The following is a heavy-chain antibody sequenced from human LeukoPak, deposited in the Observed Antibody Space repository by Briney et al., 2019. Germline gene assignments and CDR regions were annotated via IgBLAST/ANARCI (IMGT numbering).Heavy chain of an antibody. CDR3: ARSYSSSSAGAIDY. Sequence: PSETLSLTCTVSGGSISSYYWSWIRQPAGKGLEWIGRIYTSGSTNYNPSLKSRVTMSVDTSKNQFSLKLSSVTAADTAVYYCARSYSSSSAGAIDYWGQGTLVTVSS. CDR2: IYTSGST. D-gene: IGHD6-6*01. CDR1: GGSISSYY. J-gene: IGHJ4*02. V-gene: IGHV4-4*07.